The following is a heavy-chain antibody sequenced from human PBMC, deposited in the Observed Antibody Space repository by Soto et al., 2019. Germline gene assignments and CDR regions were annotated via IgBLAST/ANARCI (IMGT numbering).Heavy chain of an antibody. V-gene: IGHV3-74*01. Sequence: HPGGSLRLSCAASGFTFSSYWMHWVRQAPGKGLVWVARINGDGSSTSYADSVKGRFTISRDNSKNTLDLQMSSLRPDDTAVYYCAREGRLLGAFDVWGQGTKVTVSS. CDR1: GFTFSSYW. CDR3: AREGRLLGAFDV. CDR2: INGDGSST. J-gene: IGHJ3*01. D-gene: IGHD5-12*01.